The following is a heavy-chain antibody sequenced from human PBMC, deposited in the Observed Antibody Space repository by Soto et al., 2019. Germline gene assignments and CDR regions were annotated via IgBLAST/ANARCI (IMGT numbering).Heavy chain of an antibody. D-gene: IGHD5-12*01. CDR2: IYYSGST. CDR1: GGSISSYY. J-gene: IGHJ4*02. V-gene: IGHV4-59*01. Sequence: SETLSLTCTVSGGSISSYYWSWIRQPPGKGLEWIGYIYYSGSTNYNPSLKSRVTISVDTSKNQFSLKLSSVTAADTAVYYCARAGPRRKGHDLEYSGYELDYWGQGTLVTVSS. CDR3: ARAGPRRKGHDLEYSGYELDY.